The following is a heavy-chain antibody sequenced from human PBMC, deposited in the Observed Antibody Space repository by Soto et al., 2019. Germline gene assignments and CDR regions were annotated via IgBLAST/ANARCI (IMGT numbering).Heavy chain of an antibody. D-gene: IGHD2-21*01. CDR1: GGSISSGRYY. V-gene: IGHV4-39*01. CDR2: IFGSGST. J-gene: IGHJ3*01. Sequence: HLQLQEAGPGLVKPSETLSPTCIVSGGSISSGRYYLVWVSQPPGGGLDWIGTIFGSGSTSYNPALGRRATIPVDTSTTQVSLRLSSVPAADTAISYRARRGRSGSPVPGGVDVWGQGTTVTVSS. CDR3: ARRGRSGSPVPGGVDV.